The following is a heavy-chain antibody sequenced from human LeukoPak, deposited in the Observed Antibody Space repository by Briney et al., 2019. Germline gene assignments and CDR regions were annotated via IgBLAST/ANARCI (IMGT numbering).Heavy chain of an antibody. D-gene: IGHD4-17*01. V-gene: IGHV4-34*01. CDR1: GGSFSGYY. CDR2: INHSGST. CDR3: ARETGSAVGSTDFDY. Sequence: PSETLSLTCAVYGGSFSGYYWSWIRQPPGKGLEWIGEINHSGSTNYNPSLKSRVTISVDTSKNQFSLKLTSVTAADTAVYYCARETGSAVGSTDFDYWGQGTLVTVSS. J-gene: IGHJ4*02.